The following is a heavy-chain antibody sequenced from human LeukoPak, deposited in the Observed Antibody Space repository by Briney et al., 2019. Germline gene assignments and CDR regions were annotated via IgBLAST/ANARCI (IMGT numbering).Heavy chain of an antibody. Sequence: PGGSLRLSCAASGFTFSSYSMNWVRQAPGKGLEWVSSISSSSSYMYYADSVKGRFTISRDNAKNSLYLQMNSLRAEDTAVYYCARDCSSTSCYSYWGQGTLVTVSS. CDR3: ARDCSSTSCYSY. V-gene: IGHV3-21*01. CDR1: GFTFSSYS. J-gene: IGHJ4*02. D-gene: IGHD2-2*02. CDR2: ISSSSSYM.